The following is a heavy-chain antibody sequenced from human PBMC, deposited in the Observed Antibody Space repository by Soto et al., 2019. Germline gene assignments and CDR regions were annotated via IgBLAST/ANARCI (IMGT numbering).Heavy chain of an antibody. CDR3: AKEVKYDFWSGYDFDGYMDV. CDR1: GFTFSSYA. V-gene: IGHV3-23*01. D-gene: IGHD3-3*01. Sequence: GGSLRLSCAASGFTFSSYAMSWVRQAPGKGLEWVSAISGSGGSTYYADSVKGRFTISRDNSKNTLYLQMNSLRAEDTAVYYCAKEVKYDFWSGYDFDGYMDVWGKGTTVTVSS. CDR2: ISGSGGST. J-gene: IGHJ6*03.